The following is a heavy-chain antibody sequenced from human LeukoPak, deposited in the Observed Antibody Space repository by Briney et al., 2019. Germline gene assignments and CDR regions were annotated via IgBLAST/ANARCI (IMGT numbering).Heavy chain of an antibody. D-gene: IGHD2/OR15-2a*01. CDR2: IYYSGST. J-gene: IGHJ2*01. Sequence: KPSETLSLTCTVSGSSISSYYWSWIRQPPGKGLEWIGYIYYSGSTNYNPSLKSRVTISVDTSKNQFSLKLSSVTAADTAVYYCASGFKNSYWYFDLWGRGTLVTVSS. V-gene: IGHV4-59*01. CDR3: ASGFKNSYWYFDL. CDR1: GSSISSYY.